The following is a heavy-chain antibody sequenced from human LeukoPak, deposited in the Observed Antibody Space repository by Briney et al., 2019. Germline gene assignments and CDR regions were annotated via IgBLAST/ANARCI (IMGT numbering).Heavy chain of an antibody. V-gene: IGHV3-53*01. D-gene: IGHD3-22*01. CDR1: GFTFSLYG. Sequence: QPGGSLRLSCVASGFTFSLYGMSWVRQAPGEGLEWVSVIYSGGSTYYADSVKGRFTISRDNSKNTLYLQMNSLRAEDTAVYYCARDDSSDLGEDYWGQGTLVTVSS. CDR2: IYSGGST. CDR3: ARDDSSDLGEDY. J-gene: IGHJ4*02.